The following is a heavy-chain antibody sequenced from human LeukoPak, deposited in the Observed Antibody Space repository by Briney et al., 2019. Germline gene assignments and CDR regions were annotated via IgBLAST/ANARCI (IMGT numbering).Heavy chain of an antibody. V-gene: IGHV4-34*01. CDR3: ARRLAITMVRGVSDYYYGMDV. Sequence: PSETLSLTCAVYGGSFSGYYWSWIRQPPGKGLEWIGEINHSGSTNYNPSLKSRVTISVDTSKNQFSLKLSSVTAADTAVYYCARRLAITMVRGVSDYYYGMDVWGQGTTVTVSS. CDR1: GGSFSGYY. J-gene: IGHJ6*02. D-gene: IGHD3-10*01. CDR2: INHSGST.